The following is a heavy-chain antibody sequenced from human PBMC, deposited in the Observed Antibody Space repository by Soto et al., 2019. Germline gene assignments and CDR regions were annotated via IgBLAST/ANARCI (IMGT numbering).Heavy chain of an antibody. V-gene: IGHV5-51*01. Sequence: GESLKISCKGSGYSFTSYWIGWVRQMPGKGLEWMGIIYPGDSATRYSPSFQGQVTISADKSISTAYLQWSSLKASDTAMYYCARHVGVLRFLEWSGDYWGQGTLVTVSS. J-gene: IGHJ4*02. CDR1: GYSFTSYW. CDR3: ARHVGVLRFLEWSGDY. CDR2: IYPGDSAT. D-gene: IGHD3-3*01.